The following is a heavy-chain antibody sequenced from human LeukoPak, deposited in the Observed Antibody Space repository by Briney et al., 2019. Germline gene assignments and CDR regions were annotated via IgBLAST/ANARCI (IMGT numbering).Heavy chain of an antibody. CDR1: GFTFSSYS. J-gene: IGHJ4*02. CDR3: ARDRARGFYGSGSSDY. Sequence: GGSLRLSCAASGFTFSSYSMNWVRQAPGKGLEWVSYISSSSSTIYYADSVKGRFTISRDNAKNSLYLQMNSLRAEDTAVYYCARDRARGFYGSGSSDYWGQGTLVTVSS. CDR2: ISSSSSTI. D-gene: IGHD3-10*01. V-gene: IGHV3-48*01.